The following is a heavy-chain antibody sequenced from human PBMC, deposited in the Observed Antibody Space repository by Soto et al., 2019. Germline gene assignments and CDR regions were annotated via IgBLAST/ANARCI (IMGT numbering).Heavy chain of an antibody. V-gene: IGHV3-21*01. J-gene: IGHJ6*02. CDR2: ISAAGGST. Sequence: LRLSCAASGFAFSNFAVNWVRRAPGRGLEWVSAISAAGGSTYYADAVKGRFTISRDNAKNSLYLQMNSLRAEDTAVYYCATLPTIVVVPAAPRPRQPTPYYYYGMDVWGQGTTVTVSS. CDR1: GFAFSNFA. D-gene: IGHD2-2*01. CDR3: ATLPTIVVVPAAPRPRQPTPYYYYGMDV.